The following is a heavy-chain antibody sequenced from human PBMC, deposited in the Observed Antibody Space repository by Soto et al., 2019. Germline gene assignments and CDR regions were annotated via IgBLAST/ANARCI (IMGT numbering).Heavy chain of an antibody. D-gene: IGHD6-13*01. Sequence: ESLPTRVNPRQALTLTCTFSGCSLSTSGMRVSWIRQPPGKALEWLARIDWDDDKFYSTSLKTRLTISKDTSKNQVVLTMTNMDPVDTATYYCARTLTNIGYSSSWGDGYGMDVWGQGTTVTVSS. CDR3: ARTLTNIGYSSSWGDGYGMDV. CDR1: GCSLSTSGMR. V-gene: IGHV2-70*04. J-gene: IGHJ6*02. CDR2: IDWDDDK.